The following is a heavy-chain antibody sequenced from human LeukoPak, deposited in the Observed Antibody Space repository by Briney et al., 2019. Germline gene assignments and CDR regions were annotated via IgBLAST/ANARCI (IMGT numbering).Heavy chain of an antibody. CDR3: TTLYGGSLDY. D-gene: IGHD5-12*01. CDR2: ISYDGSNK. CDR1: GFTFSSYG. V-gene: IGHV3-30*03. Sequence: GGSLRLSCAASGFTFSSYGMHWVRQAPGKGLEWVAVISYDGSNKYYADSVKGRFTISRDNSKNTLYLQMNSLRAEDTAIYYCTTLYGGSLDYWGQGTLVTVSS. J-gene: IGHJ4*02.